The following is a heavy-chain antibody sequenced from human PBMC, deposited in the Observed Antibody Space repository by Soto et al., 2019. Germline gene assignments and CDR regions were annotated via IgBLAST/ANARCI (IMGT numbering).Heavy chain of an antibody. CDR3: ATEPAAIYYYYGMEV. CDR1: RGTFSSYA. J-gene: IGHJ6*04. V-gene: IGHV1-69*13. CDR2: IIPIFGTA. Sequence: EASVKVSCKASRGTFSSYAISWVRQAPGQGLEWMGGIIPIFGTANYAQKFQGRVTITADESTSTAYMELSSLRSEDTAVYYCATEPAAIYYYYGMEVWGKGTTVTVSS. D-gene: IGHD2-2*02.